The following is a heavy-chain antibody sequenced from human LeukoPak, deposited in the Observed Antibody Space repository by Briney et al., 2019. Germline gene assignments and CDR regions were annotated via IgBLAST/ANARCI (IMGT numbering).Heavy chain of an antibody. CDR3: ARRRGAAMVLAGAEFDY. V-gene: IGHV1-2*02. CDR1: GYTFTGYY. Sequence: ASVKVSCKASGYTFTGYYMHWVRQAPGQGLEWMGWINPNSGGTNYAQKFQGRVTMTRDTSISTAYMGLSRLRSDDTAVYYCARRRGAAMVLAGAEFDYWGQGTLVTVSS. D-gene: IGHD5-18*01. CDR2: INPNSGGT. J-gene: IGHJ4*02.